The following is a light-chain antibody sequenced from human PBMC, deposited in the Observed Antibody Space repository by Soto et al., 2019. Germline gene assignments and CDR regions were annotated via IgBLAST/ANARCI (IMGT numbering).Light chain of an antibody. CDR2: LGS. CDR1: QSLLYSNGYNY. Sequence: DIVMTQSPLSLPVTPGEPASISCRSSQSLLYSNGYNYLDWYLQKPGQSPQLLIYLGSDRASGVPDRFSGSGSGTDFTLKISRVEAEDVGVYHCMQSIKTPWTFGEGTQVDXK. V-gene: IGKV2-28*01. J-gene: IGKJ1*01. CDR3: MQSIKTPWT.